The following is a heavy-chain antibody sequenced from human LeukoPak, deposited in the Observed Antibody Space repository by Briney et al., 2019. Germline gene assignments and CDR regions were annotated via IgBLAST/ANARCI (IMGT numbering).Heavy chain of an antibody. CDR3: ASGIAAAGT. CDR2: VGPEDGET. J-gene: IGHJ5*02. V-gene: IGHV1-69-2*01. Sequence: ASVKVSCKASGYTFTSYGISWVRQAPGQGLEWMGLVGPEDGETIYAEKFQGRVTITADTSTDTAYMELSSLRSEDTAVYYCASGIAAAGTWGQGTLVTASS. D-gene: IGHD6-13*01. CDR1: GYTFTSYG.